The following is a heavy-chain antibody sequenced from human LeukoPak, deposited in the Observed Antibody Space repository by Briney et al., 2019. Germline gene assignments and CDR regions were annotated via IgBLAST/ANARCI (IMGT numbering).Heavy chain of an antibody. D-gene: IGHD3-22*01. J-gene: IGHJ3*02. CDR3: ARGQMYYYDSSGYYYLETDAFDI. CDR2: IHSSGST. V-gene: IGHV4-39*07. Sequence: PSETLSLTCSVSGASISSSSYNWGWTRQPPGKGLEWIGSIHSSGSTYYNPSLKSRVTIAIDTSKNQFSLKLSSVTAADTAVYYCARGQMYYYDSSGYYYLETDAFDIWGQGTMVTVSS. CDR1: GASISSSSYN.